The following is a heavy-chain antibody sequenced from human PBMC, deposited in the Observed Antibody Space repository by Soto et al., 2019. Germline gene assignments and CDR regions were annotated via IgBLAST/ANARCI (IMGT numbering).Heavy chain of an antibody. Sequence: GGSLRLSCSASGFTFSSYPMHWVRQAPGKGLEYVSAIDSNGGSTYNADSVKGRFTISRDNSKNTLYLQMRSLRPEDTAVYYRVKTVTATSDDAFDIWGQGTMVTVSS. D-gene: IGHD4-17*01. CDR3: VKTVTATSDDAFDI. CDR1: GFTFSSYP. CDR2: IDSNGGST. J-gene: IGHJ3*02. V-gene: IGHV3-64D*06.